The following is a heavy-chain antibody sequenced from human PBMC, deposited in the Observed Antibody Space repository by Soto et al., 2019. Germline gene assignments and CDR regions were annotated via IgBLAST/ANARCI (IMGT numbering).Heavy chain of an antibody. Sequence: EVQLVESGGGLVQPGGSLKLSCAASGFTFSDSAMHWVRQASGKGLEWVGRIRSKANSFATAYAASVQGRFTISRDDLENTAYQQMNSLKHEDTAVYYYSSSSGDWGQGTLVTVSS. CDR1: GFTFSDSA. CDR3: SSSSGD. J-gene: IGHJ4*02. V-gene: IGHV3-73*01. CDR2: IRSKANSFAT.